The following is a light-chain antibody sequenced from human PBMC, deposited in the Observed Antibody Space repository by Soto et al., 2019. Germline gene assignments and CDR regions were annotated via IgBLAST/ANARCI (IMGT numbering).Light chain of an antibody. V-gene: IGLV1-51*01. Sequence: QSVLTQPPSVSAAPGQKVTISCSGSSSNIGNNYLSWYQHLPGTAPKLPIYDNNKRPSGIPDRFSGSKSGTSATLGITGLQTGDEADYYCGTWDSSLSAVVFGGGTKLTVL. J-gene: IGLJ2*01. CDR2: DNN. CDR1: SSNIGNNY. CDR3: GTWDSSLSAVV.